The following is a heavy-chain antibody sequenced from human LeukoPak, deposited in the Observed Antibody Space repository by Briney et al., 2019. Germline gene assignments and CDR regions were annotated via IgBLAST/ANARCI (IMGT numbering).Heavy chain of an antibody. CDR2: IHYSGST. CDR3: ARGDYGDPGDC. V-gene: IGHV4-59*01. Sequence: SETLSLTCTVSGGSISSYYWSWIRQPPGKGLQWIGYIHYSGSTNYNPSLKSRVTISVDTSKNQFSLKLTSVTAADTAVYYCARGDYGDPGDCWGQGTLVTVSS. J-gene: IGHJ4*02. CDR1: GGSISSYY. D-gene: IGHD4-17*01.